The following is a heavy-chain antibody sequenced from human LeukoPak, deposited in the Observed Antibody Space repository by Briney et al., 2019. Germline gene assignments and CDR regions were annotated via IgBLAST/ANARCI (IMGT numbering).Heavy chain of an antibody. V-gene: IGHV3-23*01. J-gene: IGHJ4*02. CDR2: NSGSGSTA. Sequence: GGSLRLSCAASGFAFTSYAMSWVRQAPGKGLEWVSINSGSGSTAYYADSVKGRFTISRDNSKNTLYLQMNSLRADDTAVYYCVKGPEYSGSSGAYYFDYWGQGTLVTVSS. CDR3: VKGPEYSGSSGAYYFDY. CDR1: GFAFTSYA. D-gene: IGHD1-26*01.